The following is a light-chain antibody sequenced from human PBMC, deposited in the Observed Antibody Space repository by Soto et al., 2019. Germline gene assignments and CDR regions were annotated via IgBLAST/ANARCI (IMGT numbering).Light chain of an antibody. CDR2: TAS. V-gene: IGKV1-5*03. J-gene: IGKJ5*01. CDR3: QQYHRYIT. Sequence: DIQMTQSPSTLSASVGDRVTITCRASQSIDDWLAWYQQKPGKAPKILIYTASSLQSGVPSRFSGSGSGTEFTLTISSLQPDDFATYYCQQYHRYITFGQGTRLEIK. CDR1: QSIDDW.